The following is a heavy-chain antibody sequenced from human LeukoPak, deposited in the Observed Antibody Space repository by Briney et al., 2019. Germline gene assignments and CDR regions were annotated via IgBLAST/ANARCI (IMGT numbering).Heavy chain of an antibody. Sequence: PSETLSLTCTGSGGSISSYYWSWIRQPAGKGLEWIGRIYTSGSTNYNPSLKSRVTMSVDTYKNQFSLKLSSVTAADTAVYYCARVDVLRFFDIWGQGTMVTVSS. CDR3: ARVDVLRFFDI. V-gene: IGHV4-4*07. J-gene: IGHJ3*02. D-gene: IGHD3-3*01. CDR2: IYTSGST. CDR1: GGSISSYY.